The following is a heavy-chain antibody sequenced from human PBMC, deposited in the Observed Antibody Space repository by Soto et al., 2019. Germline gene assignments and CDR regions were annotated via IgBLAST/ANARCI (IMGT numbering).Heavy chain of an antibody. D-gene: IGHD2-15*01. CDR3: AREGTPIDY. CDR2: ISAYNGNT. CDR1: GYTFTNFG. J-gene: IGHJ4*02. Sequence: QVQLVQSGAEVKKPGASVKVSCKTSGYTFTNFGLSWVRQDPGQGLEWMGWISAYNGNTNYAQNFQGRVTMTTETSTSTAYMELRSLRSDDTAVYYCAREGTPIDYWGQGTLVTVSS. V-gene: IGHV1-18*01.